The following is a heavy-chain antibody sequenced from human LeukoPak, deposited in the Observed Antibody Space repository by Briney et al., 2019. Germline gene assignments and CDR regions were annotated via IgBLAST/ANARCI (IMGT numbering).Heavy chain of an antibody. Sequence: PGGSLRLSCAASGFNFSIYWMSWVRQAPGKGLEWVANIKQDGSEKYYVDSVRGRFTISRDNAKNSLYLQMNSLRAEDTAVYYCAKGDPDWGQGTLVTVSS. D-gene: IGHD2-21*01. CDR1: GFNFSIYW. CDR3: AKGDPD. J-gene: IGHJ4*02. V-gene: IGHV3-7*01. CDR2: IKQDGSEK.